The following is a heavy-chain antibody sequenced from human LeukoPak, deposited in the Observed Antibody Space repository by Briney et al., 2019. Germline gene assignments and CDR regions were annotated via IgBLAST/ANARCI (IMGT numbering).Heavy chain of an antibody. J-gene: IGHJ5*02. CDR1: GYTFTGYY. V-gene: IGHV1-2*02. Sequence: ASVKVSCKASGYTFTGYYIHWVRQAPGQGLEWMGWINPNSGGTNYAQDFHGRVTMTRDTSISTAYMELSRLRSDDTAVYYCARAGDSGNLAWGQGTLVTVSS. D-gene: IGHD1-26*01. CDR2: INPNSGGT. CDR3: ARAGDSGNLA.